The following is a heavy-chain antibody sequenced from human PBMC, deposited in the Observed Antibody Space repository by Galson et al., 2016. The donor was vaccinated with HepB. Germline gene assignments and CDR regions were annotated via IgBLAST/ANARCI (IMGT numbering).Heavy chain of an antibody. CDR1: GYSFTTYW. V-gene: IGHV5-10-1*01. Sequence: SGAEVKKPGESLRISCKGSGYSFTTYWISWVRQMPGKGLEWMGRIDPSDSYTNYSPSFQGHVTISADESISTAYLQWSSLEASDTAMYYCSNEEPGAAVTFDYWGQGTLVTVSS. J-gene: IGHJ4*02. CDR3: SNEEPGAAVTFDY. D-gene: IGHD1-26*01. CDR2: IDPSDSYT.